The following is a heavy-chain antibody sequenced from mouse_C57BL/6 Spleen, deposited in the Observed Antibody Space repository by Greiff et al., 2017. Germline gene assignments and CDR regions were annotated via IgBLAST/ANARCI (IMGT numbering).Heavy chain of an antibody. CDR3: ARTAGYGPWFAY. CDR2: IDPSDSET. J-gene: IGHJ3*01. D-gene: IGHD1-1*02. V-gene: IGHV1-52*01. Sequence: QVQLQQPGAELVRPGSSVKLSCKASGYTFTSYWMHWVKQRPIQGLEWIGNIDPSDSETHYNQKFKDKATLTVDKSSSTAYMQLSSLTSEDSAVYYWARTAGYGPWFAYWGQGTLVTVSA. CDR1: GYTFTSYW.